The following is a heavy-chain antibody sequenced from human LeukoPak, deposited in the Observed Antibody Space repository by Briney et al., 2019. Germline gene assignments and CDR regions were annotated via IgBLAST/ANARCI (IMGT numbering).Heavy chain of an antibody. CDR2: INTDGSST. V-gene: IGHV3-74*01. CDR3: AKEVA. Sequence: GGSLRLSCAASGFTFSTYWMHWVRHAPGKGLVWVSRINTDGSSTYYADSVKGRFTISRDNSKNTLYLQMNSLRAEDTAVYYCAKEVAWGQGTLVTVSS. J-gene: IGHJ5*02. CDR1: GFTFSTYW.